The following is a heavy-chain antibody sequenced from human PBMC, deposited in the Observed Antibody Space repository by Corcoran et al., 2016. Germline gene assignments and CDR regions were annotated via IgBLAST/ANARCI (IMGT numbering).Heavy chain of an antibody. D-gene: IGHD1-1*01. V-gene: IGHV3-7*03. CDR1: GFTFSSYW. J-gene: IGHJ4*02. Sequence: EVQLVESGGGLVQPGGSLRLSCAASGFTFSSYWMSWVRQAPGKGLEWVANIKQDGSEKYYVDSVKGRFTISRDNAKNSLYLQMNSLRAEDTAVYYCAREVEREGLCFDYWGQGTLVTVSS. CDR2: IKQDGSEK. CDR3: AREVEREGLCFDY.